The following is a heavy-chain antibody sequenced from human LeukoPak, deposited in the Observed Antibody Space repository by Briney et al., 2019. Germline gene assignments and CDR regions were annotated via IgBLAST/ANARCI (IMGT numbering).Heavy chain of an antibody. CDR1: GFTFSSYS. V-gene: IGHV3-21*01. Sequence: PGGSLRLSCAASGFTFSSYSMNWVRQAPGKGLEWVSSISGSSSYIYYADSVKGRFTISRDNAKNSLYLQMNSLRAEDTAVYYCARERDYYDSSGYGMFYDYWGQGTLVTVSS. J-gene: IGHJ4*02. D-gene: IGHD3-22*01. CDR2: ISGSSSYI. CDR3: ARERDYYDSSGYGMFYDY.